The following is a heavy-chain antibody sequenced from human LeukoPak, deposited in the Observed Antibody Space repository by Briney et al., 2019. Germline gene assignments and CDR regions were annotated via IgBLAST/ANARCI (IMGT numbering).Heavy chain of an antibody. J-gene: IGHJ4*02. CDR2: INPSGGST. CDR3: ARAMTTNWHYFDY. D-gene: IGHD1-1*01. Sequence: ASVKVSCKASGYIFISYYMHWVRQAPGQGLEWMGTINPSGGSTSYAQKFRGRVTMTRDTSTSTVYMDLSSLRSEDTAVYFCARAMTTNWHYFDYWGQGTLVTVSS. V-gene: IGHV1-46*01. CDR1: GYIFISYY.